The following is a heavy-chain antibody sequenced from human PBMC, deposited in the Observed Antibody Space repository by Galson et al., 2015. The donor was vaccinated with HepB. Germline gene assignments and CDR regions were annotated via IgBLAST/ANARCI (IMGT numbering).Heavy chain of an antibody. CDR1: GFTFSSYW. Sequence: SLRLSCAASGFTFSSYWMHWVRQAPGKGLVWVSRINGDGSSTAYAGSVKGRFTISRDNAKNTLYLQMNSLRAEDTAVYYCARVGYSGYDYGFDYWGQGTLVTVSS. CDR2: INGDGSST. CDR3: ARVGYSGYDYGFDY. J-gene: IGHJ4*02. D-gene: IGHD5-12*01. V-gene: IGHV3-74*01.